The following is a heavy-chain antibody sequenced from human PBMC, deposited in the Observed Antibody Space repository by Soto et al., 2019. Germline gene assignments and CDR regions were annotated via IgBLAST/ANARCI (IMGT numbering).Heavy chain of an antibody. CDR1: GFTFSSYS. J-gene: IGHJ6*02. Sequence: GGSLRLSCAASGFTFSSYSMNWVRQAPGKGLEWVSSISSSSSYIYYADSVKGRFTISRDNAKNSLYLQMNSLRAEDTAVYYCARAPTPSGSRDYYYYGMDVWGQGTTVTVSS. CDR3: ARAPTPSGSRDYYYYGMDV. D-gene: IGHD1-26*01. CDR2: ISSSSSYI. V-gene: IGHV3-21*01.